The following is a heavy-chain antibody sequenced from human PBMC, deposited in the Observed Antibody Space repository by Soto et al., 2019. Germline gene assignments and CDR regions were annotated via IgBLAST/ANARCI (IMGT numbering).Heavy chain of an antibody. CDR2: IYSGGYT. CDR3: AARAGGGGY. V-gene: IGHV3-53*01. CDR1: GFTVSNNY. Sequence: EVQLVESGGGLIQPGGSLRLSCAVSGFTVSNNYMSWVRQAPGKGLEGVSVIYSGGYTAYGDSVKGRFTISRDNSKNTLYLQRITRGSADPAVYYCAARAGGGGYWGQGTLVTVSS. J-gene: IGHJ4*02. D-gene: IGHD3-10*01.